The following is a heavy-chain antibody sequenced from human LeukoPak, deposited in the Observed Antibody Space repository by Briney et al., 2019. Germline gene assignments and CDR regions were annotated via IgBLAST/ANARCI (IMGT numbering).Heavy chain of an antibody. Sequence: SETLSLTCTVSGGSISSYYWGWIRQPPGKGLEWIGSIYYSGSTYYNPSLKSRVTISVDTSKNQFSLKLSSVTAADTAVYYCASTVNLYYYYMDVWGKGTTVTVSS. CDR1: GGSISSYY. CDR3: ASTVNLYYYYMDV. D-gene: IGHD4-17*01. V-gene: IGHV4-39*07. CDR2: IYYSGST. J-gene: IGHJ6*03.